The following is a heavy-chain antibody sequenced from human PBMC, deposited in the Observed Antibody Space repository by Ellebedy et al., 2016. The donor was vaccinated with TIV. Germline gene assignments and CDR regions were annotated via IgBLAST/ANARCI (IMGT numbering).Heavy chain of an antibody. D-gene: IGHD6-19*01. CDR3: ARDLDKSSGWYGGAAY. J-gene: IGHJ4*02. V-gene: IGHV3-30-3*01. CDR1: GFTFSSYA. Sequence: GESLKISCEASGFTFSSYAMSWVRQAPGKGLEWVAVISHDGSSQYYADSVKGRFTVSRNNSMTTVYLEMNSLRAEDTALYYCARDLDKSSGWYGGAAYWGQGSQVTVSS. CDR2: ISHDGSSQ.